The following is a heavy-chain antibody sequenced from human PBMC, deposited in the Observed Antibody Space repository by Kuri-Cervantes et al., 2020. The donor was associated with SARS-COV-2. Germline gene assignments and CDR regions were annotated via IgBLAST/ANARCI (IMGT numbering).Heavy chain of an antibody. Sequence: SVKVSCKASGYTFTGYYMHWVRQAPGQGLEWMGGIIPIFAKANYTQKFQGRVTITADQSTSTAYMELSSLRSEDTAVYYCARGPGLPDSRGYYYFYWGQGTLVTSPQ. V-gene: IGHV1-69*13. CDR3: ARGPGLPDSRGYYYFY. CDR2: IIPIFAKA. J-gene: IGHJ4*02. D-gene: IGHD3-22*01. CDR1: GYTFTGYY.